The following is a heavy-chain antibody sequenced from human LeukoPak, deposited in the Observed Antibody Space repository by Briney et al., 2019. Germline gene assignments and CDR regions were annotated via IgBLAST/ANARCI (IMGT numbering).Heavy chain of an antibody. D-gene: IGHD2-15*01. CDR1: GGSISSYY. CDR3: ARTPCSGGSCYSGYYYYYMDV. J-gene: IGHJ6*03. Sequence: PSETLSLTCTVSGGSISSYYWSWIRQPAGKGLEWIGRIYTSGSTNYNPSLKSRVTMSVDTSKNQFSLKLSSVTAADTAVYYCARTPCSGGSCYSGYYYYYMDVWGKGTTVTISS. CDR2: IYTSGST. V-gene: IGHV4-4*07.